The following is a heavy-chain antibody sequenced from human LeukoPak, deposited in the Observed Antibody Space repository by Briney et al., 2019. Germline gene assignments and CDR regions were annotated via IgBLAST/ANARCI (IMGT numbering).Heavy chain of an antibody. D-gene: IGHD3-3*01. V-gene: IGHV1-18*01. J-gene: IGHJ3*02. CDR3: ARDRSPDFWSGDYRDAFDI. CDR2: MSGYNGNT. Sequence: GASVKVSCXASGYTFTSYGISWVRQAPGQGLGWMGWMSGYNGNTNSAQKLQGRVSMTTDTSTSTAYMELRSLRSDDTAVYYCARDRSPDFWSGDYRDAFDIWGQGTMVTVSS. CDR1: GYTFTSYG.